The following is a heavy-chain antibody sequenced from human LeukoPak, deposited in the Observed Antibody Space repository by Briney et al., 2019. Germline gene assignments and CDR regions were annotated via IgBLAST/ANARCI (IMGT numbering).Heavy chain of an antibody. V-gene: IGHV3-23*01. J-gene: IGHJ4*02. CDR1: GFTFSSYA. D-gene: IGHD2-15*01. CDR3: ARDVGYCSGGSCYSWIY. CDR2: ISGSGGST. Sequence: GGSLRLSCAASGFTFSSYAMSWVRQAPGKGLEWVSAISGSGGSTYYADSVKGRFTISRDNSKNTLYLQMNSLRAEDTAVYYCARDVGYCSGGSCYSWIYWGQGTLVTVSS.